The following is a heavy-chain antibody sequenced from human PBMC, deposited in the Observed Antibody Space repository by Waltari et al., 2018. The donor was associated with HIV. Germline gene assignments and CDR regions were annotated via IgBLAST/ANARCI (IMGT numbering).Heavy chain of an antibody. D-gene: IGHD3-22*01. J-gene: IGHJ4*02. V-gene: IGHV3-30-3*01. CDR1: GLPFNPYA. CDR3: GREGDYYDSSPFDY. Sequence: QVQLVESGGGVVQPGRSLRLSCAASGLPFNPYAMHWVRQAPGKGLGWVAVISWDGSNKHYADSVKGRCTISRDNSRNSLYLQMSSLRAEDTAVYYCGREGDYYDSSPFDYWGQGTLVTVSS. CDR2: ISWDGSNK.